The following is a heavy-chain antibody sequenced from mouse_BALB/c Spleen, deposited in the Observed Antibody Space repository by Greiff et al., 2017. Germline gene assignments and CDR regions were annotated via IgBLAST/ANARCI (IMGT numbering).Heavy chain of an antibody. D-gene: IGHD2-4*01. Sequence: VQLQESGAELVRPGTSVKVSCKASGYAFTNYLIEWVKQRPGQGLEWIGVINPGSGGTNYNEKFKGKATLTADKSSSTAYMQLSSLTSDDSAVYVCARYDYAYAMDYWGQGTSVTVSS. CDR1: GYAFTNYL. J-gene: IGHJ4*01. CDR3: ARYDYAYAMDY. V-gene: IGHV1-54*01. CDR2: INPGSGGT.